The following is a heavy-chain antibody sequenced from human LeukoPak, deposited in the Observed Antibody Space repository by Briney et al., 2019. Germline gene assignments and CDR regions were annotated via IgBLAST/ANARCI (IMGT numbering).Heavy chain of an antibody. V-gene: IGHV3-7*03. Sequence: PGGSLRLSCAASGFTFSSYWMSWVRQAPGKGLEWVANIKQDGSEKYYVDSVKGRFTISRDNAKNSLYLQMNSLRAEDTAVYYCARAAYSSSWHGYAFDIWGQGTMVTVSS. CDR3: ARAAYSSSWHGYAFDI. CDR2: IKQDGSEK. CDR1: GFTFSSYW. D-gene: IGHD6-13*01. J-gene: IGHJ3*02.